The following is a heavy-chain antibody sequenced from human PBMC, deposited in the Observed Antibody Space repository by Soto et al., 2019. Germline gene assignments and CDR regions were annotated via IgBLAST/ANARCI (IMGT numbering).Heavy chain of an antibody. D-gene: IGHD3-16*02. CDR1: GGSISSYY. CDR3: ARVGLGELSFTMDV. Sequence: SETLSLTCTVSGGSISSYYWSWIRQPPGKGLEWIGYIYYSGSTNYNPSLKSRVTISVDTSKNQFSLELSSVTAADTAVYYCARVGLGELSFTMDVWGQGTTVTVSS. CDR2: IYYSGST. V-gene: IGHV4-59*01. J-gene: IGHJ6*02.